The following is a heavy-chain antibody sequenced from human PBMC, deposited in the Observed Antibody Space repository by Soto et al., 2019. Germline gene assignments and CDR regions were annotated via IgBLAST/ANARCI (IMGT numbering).Heavy chain of an antibody. CDR1: GFTFSIYA. J-gene: IGHJ3*02. CDR3: AKPYYYGSGTGPDAFDI. V-gene: IGHV3-23*01. CDR2: ISGSGGST. Sequence: EVQLLESGGGLVQPGGSLRLSCAASGFTFSIYAMTWVRQAPGKGLEWVSSISGSGGSTYYADSVKGRFTISRDNSKNTLYLQMNSLRAEDTALYYCAKPYYYGSGTGPDAFDIWGQGTMVTVFS. D-gene: IGHD3-10*01.